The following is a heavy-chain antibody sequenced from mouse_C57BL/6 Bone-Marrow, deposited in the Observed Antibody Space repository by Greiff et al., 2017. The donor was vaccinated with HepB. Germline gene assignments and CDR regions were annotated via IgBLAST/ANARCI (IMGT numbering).Heavy chain of an antibody. CDR3: ARDSSGYAGDWAMDY. CDR1: GFSLTSYG. J-gene: IGHJ4*01. D-gene: IGHD3-2*02. V-gene: IGHV2-6*01. CDR2: IWGVGST. Sequence: QVQLKESGPGLVAPSQSLSITCTVSGFSLTSYGVDWVRQSPGKGLEWLGVIWGVGSTNYNSALKSRLSISKDNSKSQVFLKMNSLQTDDTAMYYCARDSSGYAGDWAMDYWGQGTSVTVSS.